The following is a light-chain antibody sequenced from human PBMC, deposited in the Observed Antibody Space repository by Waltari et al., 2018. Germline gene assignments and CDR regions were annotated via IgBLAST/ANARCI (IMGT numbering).Light chain of an antibody. CDR2: TNN. CDR3: AAWDDRLNGPV. Sequence: QSVLTQSPSASGTPGQRVTISCSGSSSNIGSNTVNWYQHLPGTAPNLLIPTNNRRSSGVPDRFSGSRSGTSASLTISGLQSEDEADYFCAAWDDRLNGPVFGGGTKVTVL. CDR1: SSNIGSNT. J-gene: IGLJ3*02. V-gene: IGLV1-44*01.